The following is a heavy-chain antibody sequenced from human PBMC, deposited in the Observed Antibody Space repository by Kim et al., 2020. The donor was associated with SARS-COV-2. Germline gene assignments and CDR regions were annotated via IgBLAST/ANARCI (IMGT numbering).Heavy chain of an antibody. CDR1: GGSFSGYY. Sequence: SETLSLTCAVYGGSFSGYYWSWIRQPPGKGLEWIGEINHSGSTNYNPSLKSRVTISVDTSKNQFSLKLSSVTAADTAVYYCARGRPRGSWYGLEYFQHWGQGTLVTVSS. CDR2: INHSGST. CDR3: ARGRPRGSWYGLEYFQH. V-gene: IGHV4-34*01. D-gene: IGHD6-13*01. J-gene: IGHJ1*01.